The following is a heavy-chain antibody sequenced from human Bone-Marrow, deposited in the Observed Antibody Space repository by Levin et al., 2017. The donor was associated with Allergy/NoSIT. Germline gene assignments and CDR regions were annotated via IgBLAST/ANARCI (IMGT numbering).Heavy chain of an antibody. CDR3: AKDNGYAAAGTGNWFDP. CDR1: GFTFDDYA. J-gene: IGHJ5*02. V-gene: IGHV3-9*01. Sequence: GGSLRLSCAASGFTFDDYAMHWVRQAPGKGLEWVSGISWNSGSIGYADSVKGRFTISRDNAKNSLYLQMNSLRAEDTALYYCAKDNGYAAAGTGNWFDPWGQGTLVTVSS. D-gene: IGHD6-13*01. CDR2: ISWNSGSI.